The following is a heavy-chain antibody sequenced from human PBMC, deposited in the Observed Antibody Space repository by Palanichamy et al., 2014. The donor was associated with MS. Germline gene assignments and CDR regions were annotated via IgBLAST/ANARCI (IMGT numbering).Heavy chain of an antibody. CDR1: GSTFRDYW. D-gene: IGHD5-24*01. Sequence: EVQLVESGGGLGPAWGVPSRLSCVVSGSTFRDYWMSWVRQAPGKGLEWVANINKDGSEKHYVDSVRGRFTISRDNAKNSLYLQMSSLRVEDTAVYYCARDNSGDGWYYWGQGTLVPVSS. J-gene: IGHJ4*02. CDR3: ARDNSGDGWYY. V-gene: IGHV3-7*03. CDR2: INKDGSEK.